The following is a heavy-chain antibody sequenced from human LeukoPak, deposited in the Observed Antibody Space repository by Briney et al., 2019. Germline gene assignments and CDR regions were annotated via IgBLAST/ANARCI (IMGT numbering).Heavy chain of an antibody. V-gene: IGHV4-34*01. D-gene: IGHD2-2*01. CDR1: GGSFSGYY. CDR3: ARRDYCSSTSCYLNFDY. Sequence: SETLSLTCAVYGGSFSGYYWSWIRQPPGKGLEWIGEINHSGSTNYNPSLKSRVTISVDTSKNQFSLKLNSVTAADTAVYYCARRDYCSSTSCYLNFDYWGQGTLVTVSS. CDR2: INHSGST. J-gene: IGHJ4*02.